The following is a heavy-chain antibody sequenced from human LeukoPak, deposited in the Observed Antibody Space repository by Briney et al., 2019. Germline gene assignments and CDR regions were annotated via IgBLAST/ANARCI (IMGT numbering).Heavy chain of an antibody. V-gene: IGHV4-39*07. CDR3: ASIGGFYFGWFAP. CDR1: GGSITSTSYY. J-gene: IGHJ5*02. CDR2: IYYSGSL. Sequence: SETLSLTCTVSGGSITSTSYYWGWIRQTPGMGLEWIGCIYYSGSLFYNPSLKSRVTMSIDTSKNQFSLKLRSVTAADTAIYYCASIGGFYFGWFAPWGQGTLVTVSS. D-gene: IGHD3-3*01.